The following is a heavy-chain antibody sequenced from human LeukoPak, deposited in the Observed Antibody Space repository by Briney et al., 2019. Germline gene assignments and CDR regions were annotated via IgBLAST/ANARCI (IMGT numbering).Heavy chain of an antibody. CDR1: GFTFSSYA. J-gene: IGHJ4*02. V-gene: IGHV3-23*01. CDR3: ATIRGQYCSGGSCYGPDY. Sequence: GGSLRLSCAASGFTFSSYAMSWVRQAPGKGLEWVSGISAGGGSTYYADSVKGRFTISRDSSKNILYLQMNSLRAEDTAVYYCATIRGQYCSGGSCYGPDYWGQGTLVTVSS. D-gene: IGHD2-15*01. CDR2: ISAGGGST.